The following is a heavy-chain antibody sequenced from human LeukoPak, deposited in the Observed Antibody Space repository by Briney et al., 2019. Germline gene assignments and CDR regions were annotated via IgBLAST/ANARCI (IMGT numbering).Heavy chain of an antibody. D-gene: IGHD1-26*01. J-gene: IGHJ4*02. Sequence: MPSETLSLTCTVSGASITSHYWNWIRQPPGKGLEWIGYLHYSGTTNYSPSLKSRVTISVDTSRRQFSLKLTSVTAADTAVYYCARSWAGMYYPLYYFDYWGQGTLVSVSS. V-gene: IGHV4-59*11. CDR1: GASITSHY. CDR3: ARSWAGMYYPLYYFDY. CDR2: LHYSGTT.